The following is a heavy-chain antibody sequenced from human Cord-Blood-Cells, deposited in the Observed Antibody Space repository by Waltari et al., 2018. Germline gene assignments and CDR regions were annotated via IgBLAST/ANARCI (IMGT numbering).Heavy chain of an antibody. CDR2: IYYSGGT. J-gene: IGHJ2*01. CDR3: ARDDCGSRVGL. V-gene: IGHV4-59*01. CDR1: GGSISSYY. Sequence: QVQLQESGPGLVKPSETLSLTCTGSGGSISSYYWSWIRQPPGKGLEWIGYIYYSGGTNYNPSLQSRVTISVDTSKNQFSLKLSSVTAADTAVYYCARDDCGSRVGLWGRGTLVTVSS. D-gene: IGHD2-21*02.